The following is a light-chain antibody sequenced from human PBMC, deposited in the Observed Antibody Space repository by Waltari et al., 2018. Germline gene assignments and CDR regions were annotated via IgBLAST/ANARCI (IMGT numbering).Light chain of an antibody. V-gene: IGKV1D-8*03. CDR3: QHYYNFPWT. Sequence: VIWMTQSPSLLSASPGDRVTITCRMSQGISTYLAWYQQKPGRAPDLLIYGASILHSGVPSRFSGSGSGTDFTLNISSLQSEDVATYYCQHYYNFPWTFGQGTKVEIK. CDR2: GAS. J-gene: IGKJ1*01. CDR1: QGISTY.